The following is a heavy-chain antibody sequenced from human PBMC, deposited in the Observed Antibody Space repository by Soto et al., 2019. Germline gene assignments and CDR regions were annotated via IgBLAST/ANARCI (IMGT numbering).Heavy chain of an antibody. CDR1: GGSVSSGTYY. D-gene: IGHD7-27*01. CDR2: IYRGSP. J-gene: IGHJ2*01. V-gene: IGHV4-61*01. CDR3: SRDQGLGAGYFAL. Sequence: QVQLQESGPGQVKPSETLFLTCTVSGGSVSSGTYYWSWILQPAGKGLEWMGYIYRGSPNYNPSLESRATISVDTSRTQFSLMLSSVTAADTAVYYCSRDQGLGAGYFALWGRGTLVTVSS.